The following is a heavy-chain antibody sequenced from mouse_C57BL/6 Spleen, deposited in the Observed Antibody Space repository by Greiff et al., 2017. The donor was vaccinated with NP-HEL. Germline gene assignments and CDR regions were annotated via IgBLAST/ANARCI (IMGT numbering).Heavy chain of an antibody. CDR2: INPSSGYT. J-gene: IGHJ1*03. CDR3: ARWDDGYPYWYFDV. V-gene: IGHV1-7*01. D-gene: IGHD2-3*01. Sequence: VQLQQSGAELAKPGASVKLSCKASGYTFTSYWMHWVKQRPGQGLEWIGYINPSSGYTKYNQKFKDKATLTADNSSSTAYMQLSSLTYEDSAVYYCARWDDGYPYWYFDVWGTGTTVTVSS. CDR1: GYTFTSYW.